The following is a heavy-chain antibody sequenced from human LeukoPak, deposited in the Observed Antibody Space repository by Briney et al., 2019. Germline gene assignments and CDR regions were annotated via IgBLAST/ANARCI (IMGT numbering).Heavy chain of an antibody. CDR1: GGSITSHY. Sequence: KPSETLSLTCTVSGGSITSHYWSWIRQPPGKGLEWIGYIYYSGNTNYNPSLKSRVTISVDTSKNQFSLSLTSVTAADTAVYYCARDLGFRAHGWSDPWGQGTLVTVSS. D-gene: IGHD3-16*01. CDR2: IYYSGNT. CDR3: ARDLGFRAHGWSDP. V-gene: IGHV4-59*11. J-gene: IGHJ5*02.